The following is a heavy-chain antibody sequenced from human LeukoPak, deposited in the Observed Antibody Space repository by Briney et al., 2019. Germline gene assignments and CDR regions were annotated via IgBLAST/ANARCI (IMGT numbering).Heavy chain of an antibody. CDR1: GFTFGDYA. D-gene: IGHD2-21*02. CDR3: AKECGGDCQAAVRAFDI. Sequence: PGGSLRLSCTASGFTFGDYAMGWFRQAPGKGLEWVGFIRSKAYGGTTEYAASVKGRFTISRDNSKNTLYLQMNSLSAEDTAVYYCAKECGGDCQAAVRAFDIWGQGTMVTVSS. V-gene: IGHV3-49*03. J-gene: IGHJ3*02. CDR2: IRSKAYGGTT.